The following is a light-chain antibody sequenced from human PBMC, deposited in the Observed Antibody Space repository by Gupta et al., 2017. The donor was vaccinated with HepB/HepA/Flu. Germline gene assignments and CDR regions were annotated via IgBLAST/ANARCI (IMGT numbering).Light chain of an antibody. CDR1: SSDIGSYNY. CDR2: DVS. CDR3: CSYAGSYTFV. J-gene: IGLJ2*01. V-gene: IGLV2-11*01. Sequence: QSALTQPRSASGSPGQSVTISCTGTSSDIGSYNYVSWYQQHPGKAPKLMIYDVSNRPSGVPDRFSGSKSGNTASLTISGLQAEDEADYYCCSYAGSYTFVFGGGTKLTVL.